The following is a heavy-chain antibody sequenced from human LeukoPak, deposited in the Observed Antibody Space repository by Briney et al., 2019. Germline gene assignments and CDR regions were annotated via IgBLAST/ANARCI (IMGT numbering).Heavy chain of an antibody. V-gene: IGHV4-59*08. Sequence: PSETLSLTCTVSGGSISSYYWSWIRQPPGKGLEWIGYIQNRGNTYYNPSLKSRVTMSVDTSKNQFSLKLSSVTAADTAVYYCARQYSSSWYMFAFDIWGQGTMVTVSS. CDR2: IQNRGNT. CDR1: GGSISSYY. J-gene: IGHJ3*02. CDR3: ARQYSSSWYMFAFDI. D-gene: IGHD6-13*01.